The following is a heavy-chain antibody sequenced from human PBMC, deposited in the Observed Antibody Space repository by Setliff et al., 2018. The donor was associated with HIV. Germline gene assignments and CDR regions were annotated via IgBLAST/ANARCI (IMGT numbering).Heavy chain of an antibody. CDR1: GGSISSHY. Sequence: SETLSLTCTVSGGSISSHYWIWIRQPPGKGLEWIGYIHYSGATNYNPSLKSRVTISLDTSRTQFSLRLSSVTAAGTAVYYCARHSPNVGVRGDAFDIWGQGTVGTVSS. D-gene: IGHD2-8*01. CDR2: IHYSGAT. CDR3: ARHSPNVGVRGDAFDI. V-gene: IGHV4-59*08. J-gene: IGHJ3*02.